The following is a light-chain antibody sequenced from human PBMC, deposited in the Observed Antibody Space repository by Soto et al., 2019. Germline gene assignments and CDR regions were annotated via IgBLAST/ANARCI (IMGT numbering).Light chain of an antibody. V-gene: IGKV3-20*01. J-gene: IGKJ4*01. CDR3: QHYGSPLT. CDR2: GTS. Sequence: EIVLTQSAGTLSLSPGERATLSCRASQSVSGSYLAWYQQKPGQAPRLFIYGTSSRATGIPDRFSGSGSGTDFTLTISRLEPEDFAVYYCQHYGSPLTFGGGTKVEIK. CDR1: QSVSGSY.